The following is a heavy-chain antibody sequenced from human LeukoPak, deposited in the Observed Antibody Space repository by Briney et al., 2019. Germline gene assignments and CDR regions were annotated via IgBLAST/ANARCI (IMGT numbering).Heavy chain of an antibody. D-gene: IGHD5-24*01. CDR3: AREPGMATSNPSDAFDI. Sequence: GGSLRLSCSASGFTFTNAWMNWVRQAPGKGLEWVSSISSSSSYIYYADSVKGRFTISRDNAKNSLYLQMNSLRAEDTAVYYCAREPGMATSNPSDAFDIWGQGTMVTVSS. CDR1: GFTFTNAW. V-gene: IGHV3-21*01. J-gene: IGHJ3*02. CDR2: ISSSSSYI.